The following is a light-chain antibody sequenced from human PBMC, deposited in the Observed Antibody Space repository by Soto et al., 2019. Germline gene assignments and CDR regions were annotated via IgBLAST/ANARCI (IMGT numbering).Light chain of an antibody. Sequence: EIVMTQSPATLSVSPGERATLSCRASQSVSSNLAWYQQKPGQAPRLLIYGASTRATGIPARFSGGGSGTEFTLTISSLQSEDFAVYYCQQYNNWPCFGGGTKVDIK. CDR2: GAS. CDR3: QQYNNWPC. CDR1: QSVSSN. V-gene: IGKV3-15*01. J-gene: IGKJ4*01.